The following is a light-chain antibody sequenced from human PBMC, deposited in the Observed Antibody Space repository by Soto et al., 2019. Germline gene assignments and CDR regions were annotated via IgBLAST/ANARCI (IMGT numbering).Light chain of an antibody. CDR2: GAS. V-gene: IGKV3-20*01. CDR1: QSVSSSF. CDR3: QQYGNSPIT. Sequence: EIVLTQSPGTLSLSPGEGATLSCRASQSVSSSFLAWYQQKVGQAPRLLIYGASSRATGIPDRFSGSGSGTDFTLTVSRLEPEDFALYYCQQYGNSPITFGQGTRLEIK. J-gene: IGKJ5*01.